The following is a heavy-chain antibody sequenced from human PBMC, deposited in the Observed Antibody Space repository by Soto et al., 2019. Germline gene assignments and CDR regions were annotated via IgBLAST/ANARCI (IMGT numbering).Heavy chain of an antibody. CDR2: IYYSGST. CDR3: ARYIAAAAAGPDNWFDP. D-gene: IGHD6-13*01. CDR1: GGSISSYY. V-gene: IGHV4-59*01. Sequence: PSETLSLTCTVSGGSISSYYWSWIRQPPGKGLEWIGYIYYSGSTNYNPSLKSRVTISVDTSKNQFSLKLSSVTAADTAVYYCARYIAAAAAGPDNWFDPWGQGTLVTVSS. J-gene: IGHJ5*02.